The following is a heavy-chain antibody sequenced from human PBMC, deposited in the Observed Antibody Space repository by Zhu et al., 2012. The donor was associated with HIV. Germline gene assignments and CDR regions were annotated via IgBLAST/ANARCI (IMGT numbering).Heavy chain of an antibody. CDR3: AREVITAIDSDGFDL. Sequence: QVQLQESGPGLVKPSQTLSLTCNVSGGSISSTNHLWSWIRQPPGKGLEWIGYIHYSGSAYYNPSLKSRVIISVDTSKNQFSLKLSSVTATDTAVYYCAREVITAIDSDGFDLWGQGTMVTVSS. D-gene: IGHD6-13*01. J-gene: IGHJ3*01. V-gene: IGHV4-30-4*08. CDR2: IHYSGSA. CDR1: GGSISSTNHL.